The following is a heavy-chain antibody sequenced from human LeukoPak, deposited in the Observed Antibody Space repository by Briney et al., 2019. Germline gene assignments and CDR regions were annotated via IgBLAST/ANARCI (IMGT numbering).Heavy chain of an antibody. V-gene: IGHV3-53*01. CDR2: IYISSNA. Sequence: GGSLRLSCAASGFDVSSNHMSWVRQAPGKGLEWVSLIYISSNAYYADSVKGRFTISRDNSKNTLYLQMNSLRAEDTAVYYCASLIAAAGNIDYWGQGTLVTVSS. D-gene: IGHD6-13*01. J-gene: IGHJ4*02. CDR1: GFDVSSNH. CDR3: ASLIAAAGNIDY.